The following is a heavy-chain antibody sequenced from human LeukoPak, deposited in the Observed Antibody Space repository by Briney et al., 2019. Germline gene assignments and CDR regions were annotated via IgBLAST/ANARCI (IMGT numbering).Heavy chain of an antibody. CDR1: GGTFSSYA. V-gene: IGHV1-69*01. Sequence: ASVKVSCKASGGTFSSYANSWVRQAPGQGLKWMGGIIPIFGTANYAQKFQGRVTITADESTSTAYMELSSLRSEDTAVYYCARGNRIAAAAPFDYWGQGTLVTVSS. D-gene: IGHD6-13*01. J-gene: IGHJ4*02. CDR2: IIPIFGTA. CDR3: ARGNRIAAAAPFDY.